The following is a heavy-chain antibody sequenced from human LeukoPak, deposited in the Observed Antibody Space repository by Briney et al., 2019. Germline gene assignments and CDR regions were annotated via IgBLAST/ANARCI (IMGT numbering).Heavy chain of an antibody. V-gene: IGHV3-23*01. CDR2: ISGSGGST. Sequence: PGASLRLSRAASGFTFSSYAMSWVRQAPGKGLEWVSAISGSGGSTYYADSVKGRFTISRDNSKNTLYLQMNSLRAEDTAVYYCAKQSGENSNYDYWGQGTLVTVSS. CDR1: GFTFSSYA. J-gene: IGHJ4*02. D-gene: IGHD4-11*01. CDR3: AKQSGENSNYDY.